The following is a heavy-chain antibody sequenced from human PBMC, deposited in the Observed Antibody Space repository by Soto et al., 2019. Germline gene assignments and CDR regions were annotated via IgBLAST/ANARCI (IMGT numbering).Heavy chain of an antibody. D-gene: IGHD3-22*01. Sequence: GGSLSLSCAASGFTFSSYAMSWFRQAPGKGLEWVSAISGSGGSTYYADSVKGRFTISRDNSKNTLYLQMNSLRAEDTAVYYCAKTDSSGYYSYYWGQGTLVTVSS. V-gene: IGHV3-23*01. CDR2: ISGSGGST. CDR1: GFTFSSYA. CDR3: AKTDSSGYYSYY. J-gene: IGHJ4*02.